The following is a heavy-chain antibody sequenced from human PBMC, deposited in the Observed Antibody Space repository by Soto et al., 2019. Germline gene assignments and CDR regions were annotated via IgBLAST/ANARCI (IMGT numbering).Heavy chain of an antibody. Sequence: TSETLSLTCTVSGGPISSSNYYWGWVRQPPGKGLEWIGSISHSGRTYYNPSLRSRVTTSVDTSKNQFSLKLSSVTAADAAVYYCEFTGQDIPMIAAWGQGTLVTVSS. J-gene: IGHJ5*02. V-gene: IGHV4-39*01. D-gene: IGHD3-22*01. CDR2: ISHSGRT. CDR3: EFTGQDIPMIAA. CDR1: GGPISSSNYY.